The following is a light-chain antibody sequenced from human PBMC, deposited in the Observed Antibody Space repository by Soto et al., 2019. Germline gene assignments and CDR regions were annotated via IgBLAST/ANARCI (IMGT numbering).Light chain of an antibody. CDR2: LNSDGSH. CDR1: SGHSSYA. J-gene: IGLJ3*02. Sequence: QLVLTQSPSASASLGASVTLTCTLSSGHSSYAIAWHQQQPEKGTRYLMKLNSDGSHSKGDGIPDRFSGSSSGAERYLTISSLQAEDEADYYCQTWGTGIQVFGGGTKLTVL. CDR3: QTWGTGIQV. V-gene: IGLV4-69*01.